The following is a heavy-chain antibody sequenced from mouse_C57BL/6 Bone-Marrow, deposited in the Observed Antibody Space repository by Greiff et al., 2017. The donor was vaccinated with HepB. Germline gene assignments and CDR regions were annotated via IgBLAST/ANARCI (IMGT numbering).Heavy chain of an antibody. V-gene: IGHV7-3*01. D-gene: IGHD1-1*01. J-gene: IGHJ1*03. CDR3: ARNYYGSSWYFDV. CDR2: IRNKANGYTT. Sequence: EVQRVESGGGLVQPGGSLSLSCAASGFTFTDYYMSWVRQPPGKALEWVGFIRNKANGYTTEYSASVKGRFTISRDNSQSILYLQMHALRAEDSAAYYCARNYYGSSWYFDVWGTGTTVTVSS. CDR1: GFTFTDYY.